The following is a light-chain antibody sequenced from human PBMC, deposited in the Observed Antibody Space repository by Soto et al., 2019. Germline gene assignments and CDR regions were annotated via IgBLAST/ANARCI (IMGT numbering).Light chain of an antibody. CDR3: QHRGKWPRT. CDR1: QSVSSY. CDR2: GAS. V-gene: IGKV3-11*01. Sequence: EIVLTQSPATLSLSPGERATLSCRASQSVSSYLAWYQQKPGQAPRLLIYGASNRATGIPARFSGSGSVTDFTLTSSSLEPEDFAVYYCQHRGKWPRTFGQGTKLEIK. J-gene: IGKJ2*01.